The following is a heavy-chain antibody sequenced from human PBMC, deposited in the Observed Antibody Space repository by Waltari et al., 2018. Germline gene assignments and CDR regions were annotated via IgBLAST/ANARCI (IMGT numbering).Heavy chain of an antibody. CDR3: ARAHRYFGTGGYYMDV. CDR1: GYTFTGYY. D-gene: IGHD3-9*01. V-gene: IGHV1-2*02. Sequence: QVQLVQSGAEVKKPGASVKVSCKASGYTFTGYYMHWVRQAPGQGLEWMGWINPNSGGTNYAQKFQGRVTMTRDTSISTAYMELSRLRSDDTAVYYCARAHRYFGTGGYYMDVWGKGTTVTVSS. J-gene: IGHJ6*03. CDR2: INPNSGGT.